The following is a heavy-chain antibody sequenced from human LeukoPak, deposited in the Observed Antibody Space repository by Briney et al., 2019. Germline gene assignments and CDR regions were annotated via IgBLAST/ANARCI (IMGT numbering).Heavy chain of an antibody. V-gene: IGHV4-34*01. D-gene: IGHD5-24*01. CDR3: ARGRDRSKAGDL. Sequence: SETLSLTCAVYGGSFSDYYCSWIRQPPGKGLEWIGEIHPHGIFYYNSSLMSRVTISIDTSKSRFSLRLTSVTAADTAFYFCARGRDRSKAGDLWGQGSLVTVSS. CDR1: GGSFSDYY. J-gene: IGHJ5*02. CDR2: IHPHGIF.